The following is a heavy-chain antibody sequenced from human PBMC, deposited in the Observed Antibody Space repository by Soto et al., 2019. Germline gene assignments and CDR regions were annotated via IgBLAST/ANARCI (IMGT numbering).Heavy chain of an antibody. CDR2: ISFSSSYI. Sequence: PGGSLRLSCSASGFTFSNYHMNWVRQAPGKGLEWVSSISFSSSYIYYADSVRGRFTISRDNAKNSLYLQMDSLRAEDTAVYYCAGAEWFGESTTYMDVWGQGTTVTVSS. J-gene: IGHJ6*03. D-gene: IGHD3-10*01. V-gene: IGHV3-21*01. CDR3: AGAEWFGESTTYMDV. CDR1: GFTFSNYH.